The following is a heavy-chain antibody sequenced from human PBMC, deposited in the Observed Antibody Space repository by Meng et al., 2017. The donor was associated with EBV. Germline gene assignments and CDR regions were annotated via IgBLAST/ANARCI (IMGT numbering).Heavy chain of an antibody. D-gene: IGHD1-26*01. J-gene: IGHJ4*02. CDR2: ISGSGGST. V-gene: IGHV3-23*01. Sequence: EVRRLEAVGGLVQPGGALRLSCAASGFTFSSYAMSWVRQASGKGLEWVSAISGSGGSTYYADSVKGRFTISRDNSKNTLYLQMNSLRAEDTAVYYCAKVNQLLGGNDYWGQGTLVTVSS. CDR1: GFTFSSYA. CDR3: AKVNQLLGGNDY.